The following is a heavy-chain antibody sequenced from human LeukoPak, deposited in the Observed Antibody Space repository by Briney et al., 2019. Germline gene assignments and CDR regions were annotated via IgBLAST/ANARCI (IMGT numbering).Heavy chain of an antibody. V-gene: IGHV3-9*01. J-gene: IGHJ4*02. CDR1: GFTFDDYA. D-gene: IGHD2-15*01. CDR3: AKDLGYCSGGSCD. Sequence: GRSQRLSCAASGFTFDDYAMHWVRQAPGKGLEWVSGVSWNSGSIGYADSVKGRFTISRDNAKNSLYLQMNSLRAEDTALYYCAKDLGYCSGGSCDWGQGTLVTVSS. CDR2: VSWNSGSI.